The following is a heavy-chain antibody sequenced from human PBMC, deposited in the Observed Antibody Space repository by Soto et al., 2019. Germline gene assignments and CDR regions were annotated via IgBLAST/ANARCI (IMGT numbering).Heavy chain of an antibody. V-gene: IGHV3-9*01. D-gene: IGHD6-6*01. CDR3: AKEPSSIAALSV. CDR1: GFTFDDYA. Sequence: GGSLRLSCAASGFTFDDYAMHWVRQAPGKGLEWVSGISWNSGSIGYADSVKGRFTISRDNAKNSLYLQMNSLRAEDTALYYCAKEPSSIAALSVWGKGTTVTVSS. J-gene: IGHJ6*04. CDR2: ISWNSGSI.